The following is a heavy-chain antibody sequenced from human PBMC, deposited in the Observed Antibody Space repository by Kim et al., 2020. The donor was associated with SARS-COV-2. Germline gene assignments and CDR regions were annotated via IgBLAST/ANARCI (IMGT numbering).Heavy chain of an antibody. CDR1: GGSISSSSYY. CDR2: IYYSGST. D-gene: IGHD3-10*01. J-gene: IGHJ3*02. V-gene: IGHV4-39*02. Sequence: SETLSLTCTVSGGSISSSSYYWGWIRQPPGKGLEWIGSIYYSGSTYYNPSLKSRVTISVDTSKNQFSLKLSSVTAADTAVYYCAREGAGGYYGSGSDAFDIWGQGTMVTVSS. CDR3: AREGAGGYYGSGSDAFDI.